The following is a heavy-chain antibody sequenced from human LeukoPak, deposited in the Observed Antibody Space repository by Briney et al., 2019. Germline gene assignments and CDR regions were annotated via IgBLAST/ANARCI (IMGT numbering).Heavy chain of an antibody. CDR1: GGSISSSSYY. V-gene: IGHV4-39*01. D-gene: IGHD5-24*01. CDR3: ARLAWLQLLTFDY. J-gene: IGHJ4*02. CDR2: IYYSGST. Sequence: SETLSLTCTVSGGSISSSSYYWGWIRQPPGKGLEWIGSIYYSGSTYYNPSLKSRVTISVDTSKNQFSLKLSSVTAADTAVYYCARLAWLQLLTFDYWGQGTLVTVSS.